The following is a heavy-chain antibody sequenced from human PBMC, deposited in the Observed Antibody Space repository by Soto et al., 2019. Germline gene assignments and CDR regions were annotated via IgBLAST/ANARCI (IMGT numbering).Heavy chain of an antibody. CDR3: ARDLGYGLGSNCSYFDY. CDR1: GFTFSSYG. D-gene: IGHD3-10*01. CDR2: ISSNGDFT. J-gene: IGHJ4*02. Sequence: PGGSLRLSCAASGFTFSSYGMHWVRQAPGKGLEWVSYISSNGDFTDYADSVKGRFTISRDNSKNSLYLQMNGLRDDDSAIYYCARDLGYGLGSNCSYFDYWGQGTPVTVSP. V-gene: IGHV3-21*06.